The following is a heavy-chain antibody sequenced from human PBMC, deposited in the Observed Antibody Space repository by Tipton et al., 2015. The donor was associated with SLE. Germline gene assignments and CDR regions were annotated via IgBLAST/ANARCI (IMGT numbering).Heavy chain of an antibody. CDR3: ARVVNWDWYFDL. J-gene: IGHJ2*01. D-gene: IGHD1-1*01. V-gene: IGHV4-59*01. CDR1: GGSFSSYY. CDR2: IYYSGST. Sequence: LRLSCAVYGGSFSSYYWSWIRQPPGKGLEWIGYIYYSGSTNYNPSLKSRVTISVDTSKNQFSLKLSSVTAADTAVYYCARVVNWDWYFDLWGRGTLVTVSS.